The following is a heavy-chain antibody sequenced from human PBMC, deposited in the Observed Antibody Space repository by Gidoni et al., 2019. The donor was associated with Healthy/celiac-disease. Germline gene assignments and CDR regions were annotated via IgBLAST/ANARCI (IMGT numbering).Heavy chain of an antibody. V-gene: IGHV3-21*01. Sequence: EVQLVESGGGLVKPGGSLRLSCAASGFPFSSYSMNWVRQAPGKGLEWVSSISSSSSYIYYADSVKGRFTISRDNAKNSLYLQMNSLRAEDTAVYYCARGGPEPYYYYGMDVWGQGTTVTVSS. CDR1: GFPFSSYS. D-gene: IGHD2-15*01. CDR2: ISSSSSYI. J-gene: IGHJ6*02. CDR3: ARGGPEPYYYYGMDV.